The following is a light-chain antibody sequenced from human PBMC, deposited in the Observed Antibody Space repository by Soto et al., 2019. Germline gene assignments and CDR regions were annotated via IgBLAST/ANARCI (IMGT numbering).Light chain of an antibody. Sequence: DIEMTQSPSSLFASSGERVRITSRTSQGIETYLNWYQQKPGKAPKLLIYDASSLESGVPSRFSGSGSGTEFTLTISSLQPDDFATYYWQQYNSYPLTFGQGTKV. CDR1: QGIETY. CDR3: QQYNSYPLT. V-gene: IGKV1-5*01. J-gene: IGKJ1*01. CDR2: DAS.